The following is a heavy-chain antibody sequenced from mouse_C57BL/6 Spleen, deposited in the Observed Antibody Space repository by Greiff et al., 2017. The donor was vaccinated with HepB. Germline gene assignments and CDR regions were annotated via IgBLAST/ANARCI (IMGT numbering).Heavy chain of an antibody. Sequence: DVKLVESGGGLVKPGGSLKLSCAASGFTFSDYGMHWVRQAPEKGLEWVAYISSGSSTIYYADTVKGRFTISRDNAKNTLFLQMTSLRSEDTAMYYCAKLRRSYWYFDVWGTGTTVTVSS. J-gene: IGHJ1*03. CDR2: ISSGSSTI. CDR3: AKLRRSYWYFDV. V-gene: IGHV5-17*01. CDR1: GFTFSDYG. D-gene: IGHD2-4*01.